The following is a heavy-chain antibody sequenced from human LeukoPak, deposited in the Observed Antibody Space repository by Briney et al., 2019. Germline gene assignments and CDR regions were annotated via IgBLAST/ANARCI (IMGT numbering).Heavy chain of an antibody. CDR2: MNPNSGNT. Sequence: ASVKVSCKASGYTFRDYDISWVRQATGQGLEWMGWMNPNSGNTGYAEKFRGRVTMTRDTSTNTAYMELTSLTSEDTAVYYCARNSGLADYWGQGTLVTVAS. D-gene: IGHD5-12*01. V-gene: IGHV1-8*01. J-gene: IGHJ4*02. CDR3: ARNSGLADY. CDR1: GYTFRDYD.